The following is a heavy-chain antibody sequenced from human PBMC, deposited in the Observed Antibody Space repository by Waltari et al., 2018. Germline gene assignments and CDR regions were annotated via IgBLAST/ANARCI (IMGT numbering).Heavy chain of an antibody. D-gene: IGHD4-17*01. CDR2: IYYSGST. Sequence: QVQLQESGPGLVKPSETLSLTCTVPGGSISSYYWSWIRQPPGKGLEWIGYIYYSGSTNYNPSLKSRVTISVDTSKNQFSLKLSSVTAADTAVYYCARDRRGGLRRYFDLWGRGTLVTVSS. V-gene: IGHV4-59*01. J-gene: IGHJ2*01. CDR1: GGSISSYY. CDR3: ARDRRGGLRRYFDL.